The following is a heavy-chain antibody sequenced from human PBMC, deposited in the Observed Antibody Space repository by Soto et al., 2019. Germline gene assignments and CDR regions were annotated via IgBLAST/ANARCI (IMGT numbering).Heavy chain of an antibody. CDR3: AKDRGLIHGMDV. CDR2: ISGSGTSS. J-gene: IGHJ6*02. Sequence: GGSLRLSCAASGFTFSIYAMSWVRQAPGKGLEWVSSISGSGTSSYYADSVKGRFTFSRDNSKNTLILQMNSLRADDTAVYYCAKDRGLIHGMDVWGQGTTVTVSS. V-gene: IGHV3-23*01. D-gene: IGHD3-10*01. CDR1: GFTFSIYA.